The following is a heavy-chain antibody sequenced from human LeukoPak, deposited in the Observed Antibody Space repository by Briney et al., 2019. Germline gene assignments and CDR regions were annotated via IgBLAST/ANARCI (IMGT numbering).Heavy chain of an antibody. CDR2: IKQDGSEK. CDR1: GFTFDDYA. D-gene: IGHD5-24*01. V-gene: IGHV3-7*01. J-gene: IGHJ4*02. Sequence: GRSLRLSCAASGFTFDDYAMHWVRQAPGKGLEWVANIKQDGSEKYYVDSVKGRFTISRDNAKNSLYLQMNSLRAEDTAVYYCASREYWGQGTLVTVSS. CDR3: ASREY.